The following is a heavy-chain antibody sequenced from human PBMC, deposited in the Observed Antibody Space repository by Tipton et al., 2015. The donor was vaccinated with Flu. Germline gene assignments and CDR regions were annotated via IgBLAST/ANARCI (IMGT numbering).Heavy chain of an antibody. Sequence: TLSLTCTVSGGSISSYYWSWIRQPPGKGLEWIGYIYYSGSTNYNPSLKSRVTTSVDTSKNQFSLKLSSVTAADTAVYYCARVGSPRGSSWYSDYYYGMAVWGQGTAVTVSS. CDR2: IYYSGST. J-gene: IGHJ6*02. D-gene: IGHD6-13*01. V-gene: IGHV4-59*01. CDR3: ARVGSPRGSSWYSDYYYGMAV. CDR1: GGSISSYY.